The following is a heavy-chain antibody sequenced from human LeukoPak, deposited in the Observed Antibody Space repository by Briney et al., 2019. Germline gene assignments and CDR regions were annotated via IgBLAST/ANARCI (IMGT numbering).Heavy chain of an antibody. D-gene: IGHD2-2*01. CDR3: ARGRLSLYCSSTSCYVWFDP. J-gene: IGHJ5*02. V-gene: IGHV4-34*01. CDR1: GGSFSGYY. CDR2: INHSGST. Sequence: SETLSLTCVVYGGSFSGYYWSWIRQPPGKGLEWIGEINHSGSTNYNPSLKSRVTISVDTSKNQFSLKLSSVTAADTAVYYCARGRLSLYCSSTSCYVWFDPWGQGTLVTVSS.